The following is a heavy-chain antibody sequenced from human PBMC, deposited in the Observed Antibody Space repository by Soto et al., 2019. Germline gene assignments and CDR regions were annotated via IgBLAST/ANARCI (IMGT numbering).Heavy chain of an antibody. V-gene: IGHV4-39*01. CDR1: GGSISSSSHY. J-gene: IGHJ5*02. Sequence: SETLSLTCTVSGGSISSSSHYWGWIRQPPGKGLEWIGSIYYSGNTYYNSYLKSRVTIFVDRPKNQFSLKLSSVTATDTAVYYCARITLVRGVLNWFDPWGQGTLVTVSS. D-gene: IGHD3-10*01. CDR3: ARITLVRGVLNWFDP. CDR2: IYYSGNT.